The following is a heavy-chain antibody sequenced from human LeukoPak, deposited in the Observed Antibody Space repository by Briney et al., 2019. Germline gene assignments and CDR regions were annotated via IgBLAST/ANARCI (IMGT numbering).Heavy chain of an antibody. CDR2: IFSDDNT. V-gene: IGHV3-53*01. J-gene: IGHJ4*02. Sequence: HGGSLRLSCAASGFAISTNYMNWVRPAPGKGVEWVSVIFSDDNTYCADSVKGRFTISRDISKNTVSLQMNSLRAEDTAVYYCARTARVPGYWGQGTLVTVSS. CDR3: ARTARVPGY. CDR1: GFAISTNY. D-gene: IGHD2-2*01.